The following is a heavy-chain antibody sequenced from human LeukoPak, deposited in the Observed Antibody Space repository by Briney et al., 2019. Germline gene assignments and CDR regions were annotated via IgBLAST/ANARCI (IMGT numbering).Heavy chain of an antibody. CDR1: GFTFSSYG. Sequence: GGSLRLSCAASGFTFSSYGMHWVRQAPGKGLEWVSVISASGTGTYYADSVKGRFTISRDNSKNTLYLQMNSLRAEDTAVYYCAKTRLVVTATDSWDQGTLVTVSS. V-gene: IGHV3-23*01. CDR2: ISASGTGT. D-gene: IGHD2-21*02. CDR3: AKTRLVVTATDS. J-gene: IGHJ4*02.